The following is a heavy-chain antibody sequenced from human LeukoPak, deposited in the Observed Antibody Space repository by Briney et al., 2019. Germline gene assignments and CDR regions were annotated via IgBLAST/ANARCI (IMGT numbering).Heavy chain of an antibody. D-gene: IGHD1-1*01. CDR3: ARAKLERPRPASYHIDY. V-gene: IGHV3-21*01. CDR2: ISSSSSYI. CDR1: GFTFSSYS. Sequence: PGGSLRLSCAASGFTFSSYSMNWVRQAPGKGLEWVSSISSSSSYIYYADSVKGRFTISRDNAKNSLYLQMNSLRAEDTAVYYCARAKLERPRPASYHIDYWGQGTLVTVSS. J-gene: IGHJ4*02.